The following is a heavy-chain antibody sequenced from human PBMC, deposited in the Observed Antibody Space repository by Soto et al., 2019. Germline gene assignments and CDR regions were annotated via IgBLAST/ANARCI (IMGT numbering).Heavy chain of an antibody. V-gene: IGHV4-61*01. CDR3: ARGGSSWPYYVDY. J-gene: IGHJ4*02. D-gene: IGHD6-13*01. Sequence: QVQLQESGPGLVKPSETLSLTCTVSGGSVSSGSYYWNCIRQPPGKGLAWIGYIYYSGTTNYNPSLKSRVTISIATSTNQFSLKLSPVTAADTAVYYCARGGSSWPYYVDYWGQGTLVTVSS. CDR2: IYYSGTT. CDR1: GGSVSSGSYY.